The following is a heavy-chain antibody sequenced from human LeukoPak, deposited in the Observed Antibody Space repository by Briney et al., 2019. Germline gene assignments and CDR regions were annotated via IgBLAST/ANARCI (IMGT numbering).Heavy chain of an antibody. CDR1: GYSFTSYW. CDR2: IYPGDSDT. CDR3: ARQKDYYDSSGYHDAFDI. J-gene: IGHJ3*02. V-gene: IGHV5-51*01. Sequence: KCGESLKISCKGSGYSFTSYWIGWVRQMPGKGLEWMGIIYPGDSDTRYSPSFQGQVTISADKSISTAYLQWSSLKASDTAMYYCARQKDYYDSSGYHDAFDIWGQGTMVTVSS. D-gene: IGHD3-22*01.